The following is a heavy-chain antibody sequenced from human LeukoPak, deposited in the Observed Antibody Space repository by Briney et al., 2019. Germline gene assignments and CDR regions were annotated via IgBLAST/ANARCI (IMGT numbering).Heavy chain of an antibody. J-gene: IGHJ4*02. D-gene: IGHD4-17*01. CDR1: RFTFTSYW. Sequence: GGSLRLSCAASRFTFTSYWMSWVREAPGRGLGWVANMKQDRSEKYYVDSVKGRFTISRYNAKNSLYLQMNSLRAEDTAVYYCATDKGFSYGDHFDYWGQGTLGTVSS. CDR3: ATDKGFSYGDHFDY. CDR2: MKQDRSEK. V-gene: IGHV3-7*01.